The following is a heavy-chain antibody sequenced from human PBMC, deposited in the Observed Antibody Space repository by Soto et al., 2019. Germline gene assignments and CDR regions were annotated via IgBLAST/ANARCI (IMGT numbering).Heavy chain of an antibody. V-gene: IGHV3-9*01. CDR2: ISWNSGSI. CDR1: GFTFDDYA. J-gene: IGHJ5*02. Sequence: GGSLRLSCAASGFTFDDYAMHWVRQAPGKGLEWVSGISWNSGSIGYADSVKGRFTISRDNAKNSLYLQMNSLRAEDTALYYCAKFEGWFDPWGQGTLVTVSS. D-gene: IGHD3-10*01. CDR3: AKFEGWFDP.